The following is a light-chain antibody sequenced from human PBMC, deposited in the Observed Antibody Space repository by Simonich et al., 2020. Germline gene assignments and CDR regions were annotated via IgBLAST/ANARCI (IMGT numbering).Light chain of an antibody. J-gene: IGKJ3*01. Sequence: EIVMTQSPATLSVSPGERSTLSCRASKSVSRNLAWYQQKPGQAPKFLIYGASTRATGSPARFSGSGSGTEFTLTISSMQSEDFAVYYCQQYNNWPFTFGPGTKVDIK. CDR2: GAS. CDR3: QQYNNWPFT. V-gene: IGKV3-15*01. CDR1: KSVSRN.